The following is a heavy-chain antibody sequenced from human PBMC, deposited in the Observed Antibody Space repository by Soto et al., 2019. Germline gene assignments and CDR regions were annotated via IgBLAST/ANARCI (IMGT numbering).Heavy chain of an antibody. V-gene: IGHV3-23*01. CDR2: ISGSGGST. CDR3: AKDREGYCSSTSCPITMVPPYYMDV. Sequence: PGGSLRLSCAASGFTFSSYAMSWVRQAPGKGLEWVSAISGSGGSTYYADSVKGRFTISRDNSKNTLYLQMNSLRAEDTAVYYCAKDREGYCSSTSCPITMVPPYYMDVWGKGTTVTVSS. D-gene: IGHD2-2*01. CDR1: GFTFSSYA. J-gene: IGHJ6*03.